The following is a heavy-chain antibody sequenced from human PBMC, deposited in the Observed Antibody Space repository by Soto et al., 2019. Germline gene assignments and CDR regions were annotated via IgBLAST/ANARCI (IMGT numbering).Heavy chain of an antibody. CDR1: GFTFSSYE. D-gene: IGHD3-9*01. J-gene: IGHJ6*02. CDR2: ISVSGTMR. Sequence: QPVGSLRLSCAPSGFTFSSYEMNWVRQAPGKGLEWVSYISVSGTMRFYADAVKGRFTISRDNTKKILYLQMNSLRAEDTALYYCATAGLTGTVWGQGTTVTVSS. V-gene: IGHV3-48*03. CDR3: ATAGLTGTV.